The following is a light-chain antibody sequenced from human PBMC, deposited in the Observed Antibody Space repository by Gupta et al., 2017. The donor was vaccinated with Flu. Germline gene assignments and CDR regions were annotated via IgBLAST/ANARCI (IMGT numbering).Light chain of an antibody. CDR2: KDT. V-gene: IGLV3-25*03. CDR3: QSADSTGTYVV. CDR1: TLSNQY. J-gene: IGLJ2*01. Sequence: SYELTQPPSVSVSPGQTARITCSGDTLSNQYSYWYQQKPGQAPVLVIYKDTERPSGVPGRFSDSSSGTTVTLTISGVQAEDEAAYYCQSADSTGTYVVFGGGTKLTVL.